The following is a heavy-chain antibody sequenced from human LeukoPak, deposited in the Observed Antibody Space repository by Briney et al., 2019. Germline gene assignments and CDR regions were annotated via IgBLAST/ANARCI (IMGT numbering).Heavy chain of an antibody. V-gene: IGHV3-21*01. CDR2: ISSNSSYI. D-gene: IGHD6-19*01. J-gene: IGHJ4*02. CDR1: GFTFSSLA. Sequence: PGGSLRLSCVASGFTFSSLAMNWVRQAPGKGLEWVSSISSNSSYIQYADSVKGRFTISRDNARNSLYLQMNNLRAEDTAVYYCASLPRLVRWIYYWGQGTLVTVSS. CDR3: ASLPRLVRWIYY.